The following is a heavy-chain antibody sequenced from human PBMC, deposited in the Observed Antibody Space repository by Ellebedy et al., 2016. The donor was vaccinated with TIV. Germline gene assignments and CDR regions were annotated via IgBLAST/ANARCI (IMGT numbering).Heavy chain of an antibody. CDR2: IYLTGST. Sequence: SETLSLTXAVSGGSITSSYWWSWVRQPPGKGLEWIGEIYLTGSTNYNPSLRSRVTISVDKSKIQFSLKLRSVTAADTAVYYCASGSMVRGLTDYWGQGTLVTVSS. CDR1: GGSITSSYW. J-gene: IGHJ4*02. CDR3: ASGSMVRGLTDY. V-gene: IGHV4-4*02. D-gene: IGHD3-10*01.